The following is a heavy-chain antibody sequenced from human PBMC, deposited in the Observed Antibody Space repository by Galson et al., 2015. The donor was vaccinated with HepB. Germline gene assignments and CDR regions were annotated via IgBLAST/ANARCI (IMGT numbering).Heavy chain of an antibody. CDR2: ISVYNGIT. V-gene: IGHV1-18*01. D-gene: IGHD3-16*01. CDR3: ARSPTRGTSGEFDY. Sequence: SVKVSCKASGYTFTRYGISWVRQVPGQGLEWMEWISVYNGITSYAQKFQGRVTMTADTSPSTAYMELRSLTSDDTAVYYCARSPTRGTSGEFDYWGQGALVTVSS. CDR1: GYTFTRYG. J-gene: IGHJ4*02.